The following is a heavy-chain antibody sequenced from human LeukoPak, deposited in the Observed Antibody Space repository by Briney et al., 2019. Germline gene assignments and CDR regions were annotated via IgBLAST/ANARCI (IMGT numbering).Heavy chain of an antibody. CDR3: AHYGGNSNWYFDL. D-gene: IGHD4-23*01. J-gene: IGHJ2*01. V-gene: IGHV4-59*01. CDR2: IYYSGST. CDR1: GGSISSCH. Sequence: PSETLSLTCTVSGGSISSCHWSWIRQPPGKAPVWTGYIYYSGSTNYNPSLKSRVTISVDTSRNQFSLKLSSVTAADTAVYYCAHYGGNSNWYFDLWGRGTLVTVSS.